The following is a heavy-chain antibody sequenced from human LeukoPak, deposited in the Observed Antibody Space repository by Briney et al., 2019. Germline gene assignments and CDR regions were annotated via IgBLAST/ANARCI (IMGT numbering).Heavy chain of an antibody. J-gene: IGHJ3*02. CDR2: INPNSGVT. Sequence: ASVKVSCKASGYTFTGYYMHWVRQAPGQGLEWMGWINPNSGVTNYAQKFQGRVTMTRDTSISTAYMELSRLRSDDTAVYYCARDSSGLEDAFDIWGQGTMVTVSS. D-gene: IGHD6-19*01. CDR3: ARDSSGLEDAFDI. V-gene: IGHV1-2*02. CDR1: GYTFTGYY.